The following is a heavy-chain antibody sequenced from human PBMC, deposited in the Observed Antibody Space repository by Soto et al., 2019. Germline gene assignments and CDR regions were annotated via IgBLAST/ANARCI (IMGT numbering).Heavy chain of an antibody. D-gene: IGHD3-10*01. Sequence: ASVKVSCKASRYTFTDYFIHWVRQAPGQGFEWMGWINPNSRGTNYAQKFQGRVTMTRDTSNSTAYMELRGLKSDDTAVYYCARVTLKAGNWFDPWGQGTLVTVSS. CDR1: RYTFTDYF. CDR2: INPNSRGT. V-gene: IGHV1-2*02. CDR3: ARVTLKAGNWFDP. J-gene: IGHJ5*02.